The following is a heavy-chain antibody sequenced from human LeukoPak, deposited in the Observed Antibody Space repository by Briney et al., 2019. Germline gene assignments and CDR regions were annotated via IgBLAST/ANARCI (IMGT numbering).Heavy chain of an antibody. CDR3: ARVLDLSKRGLAAFDI. V-gene: IGHV4-59*01. CDR2: VNYSGST. CDR1: GGSISSYF. J-gene: IGHJ3*02. D-gene: IGHD3-16*01. Sequence: SETLSLTCTVSGGSISSYFWSWIRQPPGKGLEWIGYVNYSGSTNYNPSLKSRVTISVYTSKKQFSLKLSSATAADTAVYYCARVLDLSKRGLAAFDIWGQGTMVTASS.